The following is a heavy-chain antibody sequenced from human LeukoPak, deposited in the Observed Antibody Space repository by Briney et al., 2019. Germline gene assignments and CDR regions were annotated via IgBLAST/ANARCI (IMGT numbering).Heavy chain of an antibody. V-gene: IGHV3-15*07. D-gene: IGHD1/OR15-1a*01. J-gene: IGHJ4*02. Sequence: GGSLRLSCAASGFTFSSYSMNWVRQAPGKGLEWVGRIKSKTDGGTTDYAAPVKGRFTISRGDSEDTLYLQMNSLKTEDTAVYYCTRTFRTAHFDYWGQGAPVTVSS. CDR2: IKSKTDGGTT. CDR3: TRTFRTAHFDY. CDR1: GFTFSSYS.